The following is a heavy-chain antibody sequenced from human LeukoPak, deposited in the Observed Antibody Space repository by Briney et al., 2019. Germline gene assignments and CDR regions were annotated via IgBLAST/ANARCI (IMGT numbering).Heavy chain of an antibody. CDR3: ARAGYSSGWFDY. CDR1: GGSFRGYY. J-gene: IGHJ4*02. D-gene: IGHD6-19*01. CDR2: INHSGST. V-gene: IGHV4-34*01. Sequence: SQTLSLTCSVSGGSFRGYYWRGIGQPPGKGLEWIGEINHSGSTNYNPSLKSRVTISVDTSKNQFSLKLSSVTAADTAVYYCARAGYSSGWFDYWGQGTLVTVSS.